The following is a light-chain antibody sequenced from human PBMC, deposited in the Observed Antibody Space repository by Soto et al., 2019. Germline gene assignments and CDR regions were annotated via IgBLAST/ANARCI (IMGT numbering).Light chain of an antibody. CDR1: QSVSSSC. CDR2: DAY. J-gene: IGKJ5*01. V-gene: IGKV3-20*01. CDR3: QQYCSSPIT. Sequence: EIVLTQSPGTLSLSPGERATLSCRASQSVSSSCLGWYQQKPGQAPRLLINDAYSRVTGSPDRFSGSGSGTDFTLTISRLEPEDFAVYYCQQYCSSPITFGQGTRLEIK.